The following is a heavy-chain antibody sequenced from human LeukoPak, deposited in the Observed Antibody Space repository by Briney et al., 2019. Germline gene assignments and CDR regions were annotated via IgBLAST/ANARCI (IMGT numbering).Heavy chain of an antibody. Sequence: PGGSLRLSCAASGFTFSSYSMSWVRQAPGKGLEWVSSISGSSSYIYYADSVKGRFTISRDNAKNSLYLQMNSLRAEDTAVCYCATSMTPGLFDYWGQGTLVTVSS. J-gene: IGHJ4*02. CDR2: ISGSSSYI. V-gene: IGHV3-21*01. CDR1: GFTFSSYS. D-gene: IGHD1-14*01. CDR3: ATSMTPGLFDY.